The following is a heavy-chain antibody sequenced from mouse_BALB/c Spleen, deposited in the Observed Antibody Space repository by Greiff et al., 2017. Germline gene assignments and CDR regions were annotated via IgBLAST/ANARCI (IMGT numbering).Heavy chain of an antibody. V-gene: IGHV5-6-5*01. CDR1: GFTFSSYA. J-gene: IGHJ3*01. Sequence: EVKLEESGGGLVKPGGSLKLSCAASGFTFSSYAMSWVRQTPEKRLEWVASISSGGSTYYPDSVKGRFTISRDNARNILYLQMSSLRSEDTAMYYCARGLTLGFAYWGQGTLVTVSA. D-gene: IGHD4-1*01. CDR2: ISSGGST. CDR3: ARGLTLGFAY.